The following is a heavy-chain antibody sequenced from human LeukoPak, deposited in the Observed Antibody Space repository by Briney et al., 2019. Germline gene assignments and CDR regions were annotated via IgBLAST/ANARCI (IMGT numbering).Heavy chain of an antibody. CDR2: IYYSGST. CDR3: ARDVSVVAHWFDY. V-gene: IGHV4-39*07. D-gene: IGHD2-15*01. Sequence: PSETLSLTCTVSGGSISSNSYYWGWIRQPPGKGLEWIGSIYYSGSTYYNPSLKSRVTISVDTSKNQFSLKLSSVTAADTAVYYCARDVSVVAHWFDYWGQGTLATVSS. J-gene: IGHJ4*02. CDR1: GGSISSNSYY.